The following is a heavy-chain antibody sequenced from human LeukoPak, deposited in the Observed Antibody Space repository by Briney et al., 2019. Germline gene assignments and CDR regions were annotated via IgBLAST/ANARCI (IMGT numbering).Heavy chain of an antibody. V-gene: IGHV4-34*01. J-gene: IGHJ5*02. Sequence: SETLSLTCAVYGCTFSGYDWTWIRQPPGKGLEWIGEINHSGGTNCNPSLKSRVTISVDTSKNQFSLKLSSVTAADTAVYYCASLARGGSWFDPGGQGTLVTVSS. CDR1: GCTFSGYD. CDR3: ASLARGGSWFDP. CDR2: INHSGGT. D-gene: IGHD2-15*01.